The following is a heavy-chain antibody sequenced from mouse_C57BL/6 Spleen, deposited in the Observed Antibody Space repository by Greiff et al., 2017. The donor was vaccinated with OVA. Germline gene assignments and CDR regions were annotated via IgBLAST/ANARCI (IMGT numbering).Heavy chain of an antibody. V-gene: IGHV3-6*01. CDR2: ISYDGSN. D-gene: IGHD2-4*01. CDR3: ARNRLYDYDTRFAY. CDR1: GYSITSGYY. Sequence: EVHLVESGPGLVKPSQSLSLTCSVTGYSITSGYYWNWIRQFPGNKLEWMGYISYDGSNNYNPSLKNRISITRDTSKNQFFLKLNSVTTEDTATYYCARNRLYDYDTRFAYWGQGTLVTVSA. J-gene: IGHJ3*01.